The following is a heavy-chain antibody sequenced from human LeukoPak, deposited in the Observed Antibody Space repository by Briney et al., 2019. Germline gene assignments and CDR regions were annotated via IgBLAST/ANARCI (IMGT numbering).Heavy chain of an antibody. V-gene: IGHV1-18*01. CDR2: ISPYNGNT. J-gene: IGHJ4*02. CDR1: GYTFVSYG. CDR3: ARAAQQGYHDGSGYQPH. D-gene: IGHD3-22*01. Sequence: GASVKVSCKASGYTFVSYGVNWVRQTPGQGLEWMGWISPYNGNTNYAQKFQGRVTMTTDTSASTAYMELRSLGSDDTAVYYCARAAQQGYHDGSGYQPHWGQGTLVTVSS.